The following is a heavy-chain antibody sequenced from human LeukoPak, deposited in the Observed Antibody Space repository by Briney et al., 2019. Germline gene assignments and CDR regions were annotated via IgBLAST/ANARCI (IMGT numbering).Heavy chain of an antibody. CDR1: VFTFSSYW. Sequence: GGSLILSFAASVFTFSSYWMSSVPQAPGKGLEWVANIKQDRSEKYYVDSVKGRLTISRDNAKNSLYLQMNSLRAEDTAVYYCARALGRWLQLDYRGKGTLVTVSS. V-gene: IGHV3-7*01. J-gene: IGHJ4*02. CDR2: IKQDRSEK. D-gene: IGHD5-24*01. CDR3: ARALGRWLQLDY.